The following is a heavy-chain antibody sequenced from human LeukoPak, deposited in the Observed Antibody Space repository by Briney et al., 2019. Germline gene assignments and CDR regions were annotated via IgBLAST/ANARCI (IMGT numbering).Heavy chain of an antibody. J-gene: IGHJ4*02. CDR2: IFGNGDTT. D-gene: IGHD3-10*01. Sequence: GGSLRLSCAASGFTFSSYWMSWVRQAPGKGLEWVSIIFGNGDTTYYADSVKGRFTVSRDNSKDTLYLQMNDLRPDDTAIYYCAKRNTMVRGGPCFDYWGQGLLVTVSS. CDR1: GFTFSSYW. V-gene: IGHV3-23*01. CDR3: AKRNTMVRGGPCFDY.